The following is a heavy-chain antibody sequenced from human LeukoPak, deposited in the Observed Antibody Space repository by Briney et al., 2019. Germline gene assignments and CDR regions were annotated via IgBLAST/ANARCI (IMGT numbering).Heavy chain of an antibody. CDR1: GYTFSDYL. V-gene: IGHV1-2*02. D-gene: IGHD5-24*01. Sequence: ASVKVSCKASGYTFSDYLMHWVRQAPGQGLEWMGWINPKSGATSSAQKFQGRVTMTRVTSISTAYMDLTTLTSDDTAVYFRARDRQGDGFAYFDFWGQGTLATVSS. CDR3: ARDRQGDGFAYFDF. J-gene: IGHJ4*02. CDR2: INPKSGAT.